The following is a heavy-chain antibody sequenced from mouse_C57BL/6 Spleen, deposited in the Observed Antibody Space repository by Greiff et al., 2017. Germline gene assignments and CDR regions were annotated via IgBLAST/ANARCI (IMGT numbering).Heavy chain of an antibody. CDR3: ASGGLRRDYAMDY. CDR2: IYPRSGNT. D-gene: IGHD2-4*01. V-gene: IGHV1-81*01. J-gene: IGHJ4*01. CDR1: GYTFTSYG. Sequence: VQLQQSGAELARPGASEKLSCKASGYTFTSYGISWVKQRTGQGLEWIGEIYPRSGNTYYNEKFKGKATLTADKSSSTAYMELRSLTSEDSAVDFCASGGLRRDYAMDYWGQGTSVTVSS.